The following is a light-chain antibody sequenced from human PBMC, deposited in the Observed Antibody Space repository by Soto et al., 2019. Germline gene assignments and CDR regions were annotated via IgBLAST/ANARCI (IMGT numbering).Light chain of an antibody. CDR1: QSVSSY. Sequence: EIVLTQSPATLSLSPGERATLSCRASQSVSSYLAWYQQKPGQAPRLLIYDASNRATGSQARFSGSGSGTDFTLTISSLEPEDFAVYYFQQRRNWPLTFGPGTKVDIK. CDR2: DAS. J-gene: IGKJ3*01. CDR3: QQRRNWPLT. V-gene: IGKV3-11*01.